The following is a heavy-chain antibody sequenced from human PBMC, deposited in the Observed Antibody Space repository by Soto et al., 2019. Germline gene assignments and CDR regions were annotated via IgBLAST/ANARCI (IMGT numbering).Heavy chain of an antibody. CDR3: ARDCSGGSCYPGMDV. D-gene: IGHD2-15*01. CDR2: ISSSGYI. Sequence: AGGSLRLSCAASGFNFNSYTINWVRPAPGKRLEWLSSISSSGYIFSTDSVRGRFTISRDNAKNSVYLQINSLRAEDTAVYFCARDCSGGSCYPGMDVWGQGTTVTVSS. CDR1: GFNFNSYT. J-gene: IGHJ6*02. V-gene: IGHV3-21*01.